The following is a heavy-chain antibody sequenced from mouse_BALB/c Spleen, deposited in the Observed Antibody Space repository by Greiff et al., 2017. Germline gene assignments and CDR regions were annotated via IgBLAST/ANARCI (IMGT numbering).Heavy chain of an antibody. V-gene: IGHV1S137*01. CDR3: ARGSYYYGSSYDFDY. CDR1: GYTFTDYA. Sequence: QVHVKQSGAELVRPGVSVKISCKGSGYTFTDYAMHWVKQSHAKSLEWIGVISTYYGDASYNQKFKGKATMTVDKSSSTAYMELARLTSEDSAIYYCARGSYYYGSSYDFDYWGQGTTLTVSS. J-gene: IGHJ2*01. D-gene: IGHD1-1*01. CDR2: ISTYYGDA.